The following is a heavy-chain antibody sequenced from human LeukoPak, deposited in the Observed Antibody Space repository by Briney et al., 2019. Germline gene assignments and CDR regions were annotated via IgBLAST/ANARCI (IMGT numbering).Heavy chain of an antibody. J-gene: IGHJ4*02. V-gene: IGHV1-46*01. CDR2: INPSGGSS. Sequence: ASVKVSCKASGYTFTIYYLYWVRQPPGQGLEGMGMINPSGGSSTYAQKFQGRVTMTRDTSPSTVYMELSSRRSEDTAVYYCARDRDTGDYWGQGTLVTVSS. CDR1: GYTFTIYY. D-gene: IGHD3-16*02. CDR3: ARDRDTGDY.